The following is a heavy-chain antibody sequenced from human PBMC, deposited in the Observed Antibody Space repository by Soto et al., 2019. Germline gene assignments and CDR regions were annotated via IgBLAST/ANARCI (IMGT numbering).Heavy chain of an antibody. CDR3: AKDTGDCRSISCNPGNNWFDP. CDR2: ISYDGSKK. V-gene: IGHV3-30*18. CDR1: GFTFSSHG. D-gene: IGHD2-2*01. J-gene: IGHJ5*02. Sequence: GESLKISCAVSGFTFSSHGMHWVRQAPGKGLEWVAIISYDGSKKYYLDSVKGRFTISRDNSRNTLYLQMDSLRVEDTAVYHCAKDTGDCRSISCNPGNNWFDPWGQGTLVTVSS.